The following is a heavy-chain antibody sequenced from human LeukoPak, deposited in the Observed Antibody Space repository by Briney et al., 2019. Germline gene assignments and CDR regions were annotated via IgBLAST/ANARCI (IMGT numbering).Heavy chain of an antibody. Sequence: GGSLRLSCTGSGYSFTSNWIGWVRQMPGKGLEWMGIIYPGDSETTYSPSFQSQVTISADKSITTAYLQWDSLKASDTAMYYCARHPWGIKVADYWGQGTLVTVSS. CDR3: ARHPWGIKVADY. V-gene: IGHV5-51*01. D-gene: IGHD3-16*01. CDR2: IYPGDSET. CDR1: GYSFTSNW. J-gene: IGHJ4*02.